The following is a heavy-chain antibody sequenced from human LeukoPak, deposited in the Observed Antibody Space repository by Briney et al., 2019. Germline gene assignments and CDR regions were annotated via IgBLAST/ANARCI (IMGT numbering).Heavy chain of an antibody. D-gene: IGHD2-2*01. CDR3: ATDYCSSTSCSYAFDI. Sequence: ALVKVSCKVSGYTLTELSMHWVRQAPGKGLEWMGGFDPEDGETIYAQKFQGRVTMTEDTSTDTAYMELSSLRSEDTAVYYCATDYCSSTSCSYAFDIWGQGTMVTVSS. J-gene: IGHJ3*02. V-gene: IGHV1-24*01. CDR1: GYTLTELS. CDR2: FDPEDGET.